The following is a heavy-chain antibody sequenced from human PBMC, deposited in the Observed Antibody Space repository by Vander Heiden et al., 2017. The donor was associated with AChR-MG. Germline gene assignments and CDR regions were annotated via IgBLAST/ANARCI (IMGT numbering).Heavy chain of an antibody. V-gene: IGHV3-9*01. J-gene: IGHJ4*02. D-gene: IGHD3-22*01. CDR2: ISWNSGSI. CDR3: AKDIGSGYYQFDY. CDR1: GFTFDDYA. Sequence: EVQLVESGGGLVQPGRSLRLSCAASGFTFDDYAMHWVRQAPGKGLGWVSGISWNSGSIGYADSVKGRFTISRDNAKNSLYLQMNSLRAEDTALYYCAKDIGSGYYQFDYWGQGTLVTVSS.